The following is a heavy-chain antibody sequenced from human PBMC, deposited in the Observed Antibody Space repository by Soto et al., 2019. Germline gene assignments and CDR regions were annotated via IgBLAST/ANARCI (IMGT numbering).Heavy chain of an antibody. D-gene: IGHD4-17*01. CDR1: GFTFSYYY. V-gene: IGHV3-11*05. J-gene: IGHJ5*02. Sequence: PGGSLRLSCAASGFTFSYYYMSWIRQAPGKGLEWVSYISGTGGYTYYADSVKGRFTISRDDSKNTLFLHMNSLRAADTAVYYCARGQRALITYGPFDPWGQGTLVTVSS. CDR3: ARGQRALITYGPFDP. CDR2: ISGTGGYT.